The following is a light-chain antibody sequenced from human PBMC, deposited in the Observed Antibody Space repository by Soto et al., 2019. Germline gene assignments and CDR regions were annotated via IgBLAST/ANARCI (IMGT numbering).Light chain of an antibody. V-gene: IGKV1-33*01. CDR1: QDISDF. CDR3: QQYDDLPIT. J-gene: IGKJ5*01. CDR2: DAS. Sequence: DIQMTQTPSSLFASVGDRVTITCQASQDISDFLNWYQVKPGKAPKVLIYDASTLQTGVPSRFSGSGSGTDFTFTISSLQPEDSATYYCQQYDDLPITFGQGTRLEI.